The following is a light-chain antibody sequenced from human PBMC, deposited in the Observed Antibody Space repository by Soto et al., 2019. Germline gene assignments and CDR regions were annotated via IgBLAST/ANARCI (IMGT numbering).Light chain of an antibody. V-gene: IGKV1-39*01. CDR3: QQSYSTSIT. CDR2: AAS. J-gene: IGKJ5*01. CDR1: QSISSY. Sequence: DIQMTQSPSSLSASVGDRVTITCRASQSISSYLNWYQQKPGKAPKLLIYAASSLQTGVPSRFSGSGSGTDFTLPISSLQPEDFATYYCQQSYSTSITFGQGTRLEIK.